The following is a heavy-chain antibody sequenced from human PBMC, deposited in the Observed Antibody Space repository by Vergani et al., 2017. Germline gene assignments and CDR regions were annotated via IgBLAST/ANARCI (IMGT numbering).Heavy chain of an antibody. CDR2: IHRSGST. D-gene: IGHD4-17*01. CDR1: GNSIRSASY. V-gene: IGHV4-38-2*02. J-gene: IGHJ5*02. Sequence: QVQLQESGPGLVKPSETLSLTCTVSGNSIRSASYWGWIRQSPGKGLEWIGTIHRSGSTYYNPSLKSLVTMSVDTSKNQLSLKLTSVTAAETALYYCARHVGYGDSDYPGDWFDPWGPGTLVTVSS. CDR3: ARHVGYGDSDYPGDWFDP.